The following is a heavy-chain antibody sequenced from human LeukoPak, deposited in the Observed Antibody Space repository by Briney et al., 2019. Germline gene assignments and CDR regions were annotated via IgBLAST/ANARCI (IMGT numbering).Heavy chain of an antibody. J-gene: IGHJ3*02. V-gene: IGHV4-59*01. CDR2: IYYSGST. Sequence: SETLSLTCTVSGGSISSYYWSWIRQPPGKGLEWIGYIYYSGSTNYNPSLKSRVTISVDTSKNQFSLKLSSVTAAGTAVYYCARDPGQWHYAFDIWAKGQWSPSLQ. CDR3: ARDPGQWHYAFDI. D-gene: IGHD6-19*01. CDR1: GGSISSYY.